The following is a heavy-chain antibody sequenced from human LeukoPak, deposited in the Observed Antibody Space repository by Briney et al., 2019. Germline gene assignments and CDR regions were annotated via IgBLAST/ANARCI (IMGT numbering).Heavy chain of an antibody. CDR2: ISVYNGNT. CDR3: ARAWLGYCSGGSCPLYYFDY. CDR1: GYTFTSYG. Sequence: ASVKVSCKASGYTFTSYGISWVRQAPGQGLEWMGWISVYNGNTNYAQKLQGRVTMTTDTSTSTAYMELRSLRSDDTAVYYCARAWLGYCSGGSCPLYYFDYWGQGTLVTVSS. J-gene: IGHJ4*02. V-gene: IGHV1-18*01. D-gene: IGHD2-15*01.